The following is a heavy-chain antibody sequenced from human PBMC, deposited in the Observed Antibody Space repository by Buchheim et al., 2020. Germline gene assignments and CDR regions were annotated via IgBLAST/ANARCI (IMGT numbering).Heavy chain of an antibody. V-gene: IGHV3-30-3*01. Sequence: VQLVESGGGLVKPGGSLRLSCAASGFTFSSYAMHWVRQAPGKGLEWVAVISYDGSNKYYADSVKGRFTISRDNSKNTLYLQMNSLRAEDTAVYYCAREGGLTIGKGPWGQGTL. J-gene: IGHJ5*02. D-gene: IGHD3-3*01. CDR2: ISYDGSNK. CDR1: GFTFSSYA. CDR3: AREGGLTIGKGP.